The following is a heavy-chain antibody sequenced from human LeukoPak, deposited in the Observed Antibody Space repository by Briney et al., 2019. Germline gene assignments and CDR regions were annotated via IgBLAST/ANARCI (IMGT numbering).Heavy chain of an antibody. D-gene: IGHD6-13*01. Sequence: SGGSLRLSCAASGFTFSSYWMHWVRQAPGEGLVWVSRINSVGSSTSYADSVKGRFTISRDNAKNTLYLQMNSLRAEDTAVYYCARDRGSSCLDVWGKGTTVTVSS. CDR3: ARDRGSSCLDV. V-gene: IGHV3-74*01. CDR1: GFTFSSYW. CDR2: INSVGSST. J-gene: IGHJ6*04.